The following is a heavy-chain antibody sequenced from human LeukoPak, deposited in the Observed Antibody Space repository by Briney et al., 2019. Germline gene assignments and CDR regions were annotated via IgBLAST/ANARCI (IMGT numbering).Heavy chain of an antibody. CDR1: GFTFSSYS. Sequence: GRSLRLSCVASGFTFSSYSMNWVRQAPGKGLEWVSSISSSSSYMFYADSMKGRFTISRDNAKNSLYLQMNSLRAEDTAVYYCARDRSGSYPETYGMDVWGQGTTVTVSS. J-gene: IGHJ6*02. CDR2: ISSSSSYM. CDR3: ARDRSGSYPETYGMDV. V-gene: IGHV3-21*01. D-gene: IGHD1-26*01.